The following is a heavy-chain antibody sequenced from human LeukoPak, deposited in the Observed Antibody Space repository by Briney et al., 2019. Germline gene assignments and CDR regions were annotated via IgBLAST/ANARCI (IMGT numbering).Heavy chain of an antibody. Sequence: PGGSLRLSCAASGFTFSSYSMNWVRQTPGKRLEWVSYITSDNNKILYADSVKGRFTISRDNAKNSLYLEMNSLRDEDTAVYYCATSRDWRVESWGRGIPVTVSS. CDR1: GFTFSSYS. V-gene: IGHV3-48*02. CDR3: ATSRDWRVES. J-gene: IGHJ4*02. D-gene: IGHD2-21*02. CDR2: ITSDNNKI.